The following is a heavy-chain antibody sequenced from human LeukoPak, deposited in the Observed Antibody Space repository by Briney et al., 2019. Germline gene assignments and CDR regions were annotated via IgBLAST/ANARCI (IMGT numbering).Heavy chain of an antibody. D-gene: IGHD3-3*01. J-gene: IGHJ4*02. CDR2: INDNGRT. CDR3: AILDWSGYYIDF. V-gene: IGHV4-59*08. Sequence: PSETLSLTCTVSGGSISSYYWSWIRQPPGKGLEWIGYINDNGRTNYNPSLKSRVTIAVDTSKNQFSLRLKSVTAADTAVYHCAILDWSGYYIDFWGQGTLVTVSS. CDR1: GGSISSYY.